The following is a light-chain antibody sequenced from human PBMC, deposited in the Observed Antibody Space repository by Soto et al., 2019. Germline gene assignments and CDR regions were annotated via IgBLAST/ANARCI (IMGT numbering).Light chain of an antibody. Sequence: QSALTQPASVSGSPGQSITISCTGTSSDVGAYNYVSWYQQHPGKAPKLMIYEVSNRPSGVSNRFSGSKSANTASLTISGLQAGDEADYYCNSYTSSSTWLFGGGTKLTVL. CDR2: EVS. V-gene: IGLV2-14*03. CDR1: SSDVGAYNY. CDR3: NSYTSSSTWL. J-gene: IGLJ3*02.